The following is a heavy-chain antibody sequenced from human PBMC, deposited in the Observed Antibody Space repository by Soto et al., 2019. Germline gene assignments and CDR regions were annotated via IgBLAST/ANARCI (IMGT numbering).Heavy chain of an antibody. CDR2: IYYSGST. CDR3: ARLLGVGRDWFDP. V-gene: IGHV4-59*01. J-gene: IGHJ5*02. Sequence: QVQLQESGPGLVKPSETLSLTCTVSGGSISSYYWSWIRQPPGKGLEWIGYIYYSGSTNYNPSLKNRVTISVDTSKTQFSLKLSSVTAADTAVYYCARLLGVGRDWFDPWGQGTLVTVSS. D-gene: IGHD3-16*01. CDR1: GGSISSYY.